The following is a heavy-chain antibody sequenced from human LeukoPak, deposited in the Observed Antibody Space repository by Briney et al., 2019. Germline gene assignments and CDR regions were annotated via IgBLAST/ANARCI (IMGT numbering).Heavy chain of an antibody. D-gene: IGHD6-13*01. Sequence: SETLSLTCTVSGGSLSNYYWHWIRRPAGTRLEWIGRLYSSGSTNYNPSLKSRVTISVDRSKNQFSLKLSSVTAADTAVYYCARGLDQYSSSWYHYYYYGMDVWGKGTTVTVSS. J-gene: IGHJ6*04. CDR3: ARGLDQYSSSWYHYYYYGMDV. CDR2: LYSSGST. CDR1: GGSLSNYY. V-gene: IGHV4-4*07.